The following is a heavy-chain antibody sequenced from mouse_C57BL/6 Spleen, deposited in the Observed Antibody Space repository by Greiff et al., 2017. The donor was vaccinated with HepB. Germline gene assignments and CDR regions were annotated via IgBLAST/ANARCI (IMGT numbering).Heavy chain of an antibody. CDR2: IGPENGDT. D-gene: IGHD1-1*01. J-gene: IGHJ4*01. CDR3: TTTEVVDYYAMDY. Sequence: EVQLQQSGAELVRPGASVKLSCTASGFNIKDDYMHWVKQRPEQGLEWIGWIGPENGDTEYASKFQGKATITADPSSNTAYLQLSRLTSEDTAVYYCTTTEVVDYYAMDYWGQGTSVTVSS. CDR1: GFNIKDDY. V-gene: IGHV14-4*01.